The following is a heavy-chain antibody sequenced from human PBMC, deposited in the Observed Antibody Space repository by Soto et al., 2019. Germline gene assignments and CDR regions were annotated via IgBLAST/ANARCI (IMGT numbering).Heavy chain of an antibody. V-gene: IGHV5-51*03. Sequence: EVQLVQSGAEVKKPGESLKISCKGSGYSFTSSWIGWVRQMPGKGLEWMGIIYPGDSDTRYSPSFQGQVTISADKSIGPAYLQWSSLKASDTAMYYCARRVTTPYWYFDLWGRGTQVTVSS. D-gene: IGHD2-21*02. CDR3: ARRVTTPYWYFDL. J-gene: IGHJ2*01. CDR2: IYPGDSDT. CDR1: GYSFTSSW.